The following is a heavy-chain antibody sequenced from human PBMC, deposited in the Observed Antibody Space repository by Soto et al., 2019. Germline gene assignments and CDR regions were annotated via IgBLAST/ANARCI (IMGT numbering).Heavy chain of an antibody. CDR1: GFTFSSYG. Sequence: QVQLVESGGGVVQPGRSLRLSCAASGFTFSSYGMHWVRQAPGKGLEWVAVISYDGSNKYYADSVKGRFTISRDNSKNTLYPQMNSLRAEDTAVYYCAKDLAVDCSGGSCYNYFDYWGQGTLVTVSS. CDR3: AKDLAVDCSGGSCYNYFDY. V-gene: IGHV3-30*18. D-gene: IGHD2-15*01. CDR2: ISYDGSNK. J-gene: IGHJ4*02.